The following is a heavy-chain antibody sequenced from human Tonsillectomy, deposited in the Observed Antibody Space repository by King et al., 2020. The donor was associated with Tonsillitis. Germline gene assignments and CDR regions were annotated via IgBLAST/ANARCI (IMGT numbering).Heavy chain of an antibody. J-gene: IGHJ4*02. V-gene: IGHV4-34*01. CDR2: INHSGST. D-gene: IGHD3-3*01. Sequence: VQLQQWGAGLLKPSETLSLTCAVYGGSFSGYYWSWIRQPPGKGLEWIGEINHSGSTNYNPSLQSRVTISVDTSKNQFSLKLSSVTAADTAVYYCASYFDLIYWGQGTLVTVSS. CDR1: GGSFSGYY. CDR3: ASYFDLIY.